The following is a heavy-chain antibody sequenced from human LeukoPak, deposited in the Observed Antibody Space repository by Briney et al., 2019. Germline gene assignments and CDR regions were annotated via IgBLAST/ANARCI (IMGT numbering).Heavy chain of an antibody. Sequence: GASVKVSCKASGGTFSSYAISWVRQAPGQGLEWMGGIIPIFGTANYAQKFQGRVTITTDESTSTAYMELSSLRSEDTAVYYCARDGVINPHRLLYQWPDGFDPWGQGTLVTVSS. J-gene: IGHJ5*02. D-gene: IGHD2-2*02. V-gene: IGHV1-69*05. CDR3: ARDGVINPHRLLYQWPDGFDP. CDR1: GGTFSSYA. CDR2: IIPIFGTA.